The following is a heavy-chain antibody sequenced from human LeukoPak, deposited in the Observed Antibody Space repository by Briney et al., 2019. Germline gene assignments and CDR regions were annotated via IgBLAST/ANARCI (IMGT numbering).Heavy chain of an antibody. CDR3: ARLSARQMLEY. J-gene: IGHJ4*02. Sequence: QTGGSLRLSCAASEFTFSSYWMSWVRQAPGKGLEWVANIKQDGGQIYYLESVKGRFTVSRDNAKNPLYLQMNSLRAEDTAVYYCARLSARQMLEYWGQGTLVTVSS. V-gene: IGHV3-7*01. D-gene: IGHD6-19*01. CDR1: EFTFSSYW. CDR2: IKQDGGQI.